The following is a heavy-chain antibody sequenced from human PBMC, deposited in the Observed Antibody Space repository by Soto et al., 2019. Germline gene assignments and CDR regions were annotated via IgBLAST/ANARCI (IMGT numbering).Heavy chain of an antibody. D-gene: IGHD1-26*01. CDR3: ARDGSYSGSYWGAFDI. J-gene: IGHJ3*02. V-gene: IGHV1-18*01. CDR1: GGTFSSYA. Sequence: GASVKVSCKASGGTFSSYAISWVRQAPGQGPEWMGWISAYNGNTNYAQKLQGRVTMTTDTSTSTAYMELRSLRSDDTAVYYCARDGSYSGSYWGAFDIWGQGTMVTVSS. CDR2: ISAYNGNT.